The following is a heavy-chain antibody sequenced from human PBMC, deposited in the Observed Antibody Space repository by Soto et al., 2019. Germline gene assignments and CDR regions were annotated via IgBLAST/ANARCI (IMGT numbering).Heavy chain of an antibody. V-gene: IGHV4-30-2*01. J-gene: IGHJ4*02. D-gene: IGHD2-2*01. CDR1: GGSISSGGYS. Sequence: SETLSLTCAVSGGSISSGGYSWSWIRQPPGKGLEWIGYIYHSGSTYYNPSLKSRVTISVDRSKNQFSLKLSSVTAADTAVYYCAKSRLKRYYFDYWGQGTLVTVSS. CDR2: IYHSGST. CDR3: AKSRLKRYYFDY.